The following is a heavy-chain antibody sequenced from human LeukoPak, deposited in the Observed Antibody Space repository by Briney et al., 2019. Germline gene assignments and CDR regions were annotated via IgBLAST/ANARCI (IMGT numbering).Heavy chain of an antibody. CDR2: IIPIFGTA. D-gene: IGHD3-9*01. J-gene: IGHJ4*02. CDR3: ARDLEDDILNFDY. V-gene: IGHV1-69*13. CDR1: GGTFSSYA. Sequence: SVKVSCKASGGTFSSYAISWVRQAPGQGLEWMGGIIPIFGTANYAQKFQGRVTITADESTSTAYMELSSLRSEDTAVYYCARDLEDDILNFDYWGQGTLVTVSS.